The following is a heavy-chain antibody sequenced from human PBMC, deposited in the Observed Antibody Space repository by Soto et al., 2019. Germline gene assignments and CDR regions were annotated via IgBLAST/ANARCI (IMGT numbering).Heavy chain of an antibody. Sequence: GGPGKVSPKGSWYPFSSYGNRWVRQAPGQGLEWMGWISAYNGNTNYAQKPQGRVTMTTDTSTSTAYMELRSLRSDDTAVYYCARGDTWIQLWLVNWGQGTLVTVSS. CDR1: WYPFSSYG. D-gene: IGHD5-18*01. V-gene: IGHV1-18*01. CDR2: ISAYNGNT. CDR3: ARGDTWIQLWLVN. J-gene: IGHJ4*02.